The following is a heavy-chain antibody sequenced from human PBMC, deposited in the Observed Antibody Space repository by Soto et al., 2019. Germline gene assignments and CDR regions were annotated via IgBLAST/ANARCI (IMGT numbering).Heavy chain of an antibody. CDR1: GGSISSGGYY. V-gene: IGHV4-61*08. J-gene: IGHJ4*02. D-gene: IGHD5-12*01. CDR3: ASSRGGYDDWDFDY. Sequence: SETLSLTCTVSGGSISSGGYYWSWIRQPPGKGLEWIGYIYYSGSTNYNPSLKSRVTISVDTSKNQFSLKLSSVTAADTAVYYCASSRGGYDDWDFDYWGQGTLVTVSS. CDR2: IYYSGST.